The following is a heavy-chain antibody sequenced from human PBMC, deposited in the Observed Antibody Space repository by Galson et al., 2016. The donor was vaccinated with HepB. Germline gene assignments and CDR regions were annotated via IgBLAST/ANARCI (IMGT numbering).Heavy chain of an antibody. CDR3: AKDIAGAYFDN. CDR1: GFTISTYG. V-gene: IGHV3-30*18. CDR2: ISDDGSTT. Sequence: SLRLSCAASGFTISTYGMHWVRQAPGRGLEWVAVISDDGSTTYYADSVKGRFTISRDLSRNTLYLQMNSLRVEDTAMYYYAKDIAGAYFDNWGQGTLFTVSS. J-gene: IGHJ4*02. D-gene: IGHD6-19*01.